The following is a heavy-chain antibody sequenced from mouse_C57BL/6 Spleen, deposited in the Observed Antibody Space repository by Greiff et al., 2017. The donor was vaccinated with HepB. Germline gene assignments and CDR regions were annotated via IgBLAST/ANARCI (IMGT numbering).Heavy chain of an antibody. V-gene: IGHV1-15*01. CDR3: TRYYDYAYFDV. D-gene: IGHD2-4*01. Sequence: QVQLQQSGAELVRPGASVTLSCKASGYTFTDYEMHWVKQTPVHGLEWIGAIDPETGGTAYNQKFKGKAILTADKSSSTAYMELRSLTSEDSAVYYCTRYYDYAYFDVWGTGTTVTVSS. CDR1: GYTFTDYE. CDR2: IDPETGGT. J-gene: IGHJ1*03.